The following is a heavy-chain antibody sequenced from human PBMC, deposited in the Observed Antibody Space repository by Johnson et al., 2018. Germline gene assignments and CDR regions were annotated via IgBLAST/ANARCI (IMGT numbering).Heavy chain of an antibody. J-gene: IGHJ6*03. D-gene: IGHD3-10*01. V-gene: IGHV4-59*01. Sequence: QVQLVQSGPGLVKPSETLSLTCTVSSGSITTYSWSWIRQPPGKGLEWIGYIPNSGSTNYNPSLRSRVTISGDMSKNQFSLKLSPVTAADTAVYYCARVAGSGTYYNPYYYYMDVWGKGTTVTVSS. CDR3: ARVAGSGTYYNPYYYYMDV. CDR2: IPNSGST. CDR1: SGSITTYS.